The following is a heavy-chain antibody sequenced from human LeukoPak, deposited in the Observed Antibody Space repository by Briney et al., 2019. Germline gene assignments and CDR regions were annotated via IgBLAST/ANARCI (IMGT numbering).Heavy chain of an antibody. Sequence: PGGSLRLSCAASGFTFSSYAMNWVRQAPGKGLEWVSAISGTGGSTYYADSVKGRVTISRHNSRNTVYLQMNSLRPEDTAVYYCARSYRDVYIRGAFDIWGQGTLVTVSS. V-gene: IGHV3-23*01. CDR1: GFTFSSYA. J-gene: IGHJ3*02. CDR2: ISGTGGST. CDR3: ARSYRDVYIRGAFDI. D-gene: IGHD5-24*01.